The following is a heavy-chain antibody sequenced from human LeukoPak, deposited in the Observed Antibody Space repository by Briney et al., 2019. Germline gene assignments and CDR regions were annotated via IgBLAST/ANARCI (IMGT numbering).Heavy chain of an antibody. V-gene: IGHV3-21*01. D-gene: IGHD3-3*02. Sequence: PGGSLRLSCAASGFTFSSYSMNWVRQAPGKGLEWVSSISSSGSYIYYADSMQGRFTISRDNSKNSLFLQMNSLRAEDTAVYYCARDSTGYWYFDLWGRGTLVSVSP. CDR1: GFTFSSYS. CDR2: ISSSGSYI. J-gene: IGHJ2*01. CDR3: ARDSTGYWYFDL.